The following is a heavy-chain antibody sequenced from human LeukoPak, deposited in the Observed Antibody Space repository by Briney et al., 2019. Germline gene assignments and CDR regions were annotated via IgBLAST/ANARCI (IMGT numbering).Heavy chain of an antibody. CDR1: GFTFSNYG. Sequence: PGGSLRLSCAASGFTFSNYGMHWVRQAPGKGLEWVAVISYDGSNKYYADSVKGRFAISRDNSKSTLYLQMNSLRAEDTAVYYCATASLADGSGFYYADDYWGQGTLVTVSS. V-gene: IGHV3-30*19. J-gene: IGHJ4*02. CDR2: ISYDGSNK. CDR3: ATASLADGSGFYYADDY. D-gene: IGHD3-22*01.